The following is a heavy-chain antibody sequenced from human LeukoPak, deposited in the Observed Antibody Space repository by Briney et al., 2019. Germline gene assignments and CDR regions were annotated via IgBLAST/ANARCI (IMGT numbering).Heavy chain of an antibody. V-gene: IGHV4-59*08. CDR2: IYYSGST. CDR3: AGHHPRNTVDF. CDR1: GGSISSYY. D-gene: IGHD2-8*02. J-gene: IGHJ4*02. Sequence: PSETLSLTCTVSGGSISSYYWNWIRQPPGKGLEWIGYIYYSGSTNYNPSLKSRVTISLDTSKNQFSLKLSSVTAADTAVYYCAGHHPRNTVDFWGQGTPVTVSS.